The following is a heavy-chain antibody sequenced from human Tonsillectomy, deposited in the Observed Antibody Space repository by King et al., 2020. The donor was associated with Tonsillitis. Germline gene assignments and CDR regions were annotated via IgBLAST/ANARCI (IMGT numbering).Heavy chain of an antibody. CDR1: GFTFDDYA. CDR3: AKDTIVGDSYNFHY. D-gene: IGHD5-24*01. V-gene: IGHV3-9*01. J-gene: IGHJ4*02. CDR2: ISWNSGSI. Sequence: DVQLVESGGGLVQPGRSLRLSCAAAGFTFDDYAMHWVRQAPGEGLEWVAGISWNSGSIGYADSVKGRVTISRDNAKNSLYLQMNSLRAEDTALYFWAKDTIVGDSYNFHYWGQGTLVTVSP.